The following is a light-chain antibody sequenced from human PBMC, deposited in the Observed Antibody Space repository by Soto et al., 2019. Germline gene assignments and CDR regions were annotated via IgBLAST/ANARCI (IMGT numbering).Light chain of an antibody. CDR3: QQYDNWWT. CDR2: GAS. Sequence: EIVMTQSQATLSVSPGERATLSCRASQSVSSNLAWYQQKPGQAPRLLIYGASTRATGIPARFSGSGSGTEFTLTISSLQSGDFAVYYCQQYDNWWTFGPGTKVDIK. J-gene: IGKJ1*01. CDR1: QSVSSN. V-gene: IGKV3-15*01.